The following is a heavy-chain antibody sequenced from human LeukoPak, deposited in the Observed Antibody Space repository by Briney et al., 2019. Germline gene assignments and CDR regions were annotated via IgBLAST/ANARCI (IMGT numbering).Heavy chain of an antibody. CDR3: ARDIAARQNY. CDR2: IKQEGSEK. Sequence: GGSLRLSCAASGFTFSSYWMSWVRQAPGKGLEWVASIKQEGSEKYYVDSVKGRFTISRDNAKNSLYLQMNRLRAEDTAAYYCARDIAARQNYWGQGTLVTVSS. J-gene: IGHJ4*02. D-gene: IGHD6-6*01. V-gene: IGHV3-7*01. CDR1: GFTFSSYW.